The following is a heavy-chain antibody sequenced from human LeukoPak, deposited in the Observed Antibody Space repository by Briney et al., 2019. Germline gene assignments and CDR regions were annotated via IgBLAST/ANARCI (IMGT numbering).Heavy chain of an antibody. D-gene: IGHD1-26*01. CDR1: GGSISSHY. CDR3: ARVVGATYFDY. CDR2: IYYSGST. Sequence: SETLSLTCTVSGGSISSHYWSWIRQPPGKGLEWIGYIYYSGSTNYNPSLKSRVTISVDTPKNQFYLKLSSVTAADTAVYYCARVVGATYFDYWGQGTLVTVSS. V-gene: IGHV4-59*11. J-gene: IGHJ4*02.